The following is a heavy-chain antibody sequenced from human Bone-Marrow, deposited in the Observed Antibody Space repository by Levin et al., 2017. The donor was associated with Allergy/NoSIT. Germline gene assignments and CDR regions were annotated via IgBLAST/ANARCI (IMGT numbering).Heavy chain of an antibody. Sequence: GESLKISCAXDSSTVRRNGMCGGRQAPGKGLEWVSVIYSGGSTYYADSVKGRFTISRDNSKNTLYLQLNSLRAEDTAVYYCARLVRGNTDDYWGQGTLVTVSS. CDR1: SSTVRRNG. J-gene: IGHJ4*02. CDR3: ARLVRGNTDDY. CDR2: IYSGGST. V-gene: IGHV3-66*01. D-gene: IGHD6-13*01.